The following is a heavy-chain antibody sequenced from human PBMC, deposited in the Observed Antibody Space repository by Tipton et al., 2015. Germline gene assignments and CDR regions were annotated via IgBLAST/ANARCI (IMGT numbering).Heavy chain of an antibody. CDR1: GASMSSSY. J-gene: IGHJ4*02. CDR3: ARDRKDGYDSQNLFDS. CDR2: IYTSGNT. D-gene: IGHD5-24*01. V-gene: IGHV4-4*07. Sequence: TLSLTCTVSGASMSSSYWSWIRQPAGKGLEWIGRIYTSGNTMYNPSLESRVTISVDTFRNQFSLRLSSVTAADTAVYYCARDRKDGYDSQNLFDSWGQGILVTVSS.